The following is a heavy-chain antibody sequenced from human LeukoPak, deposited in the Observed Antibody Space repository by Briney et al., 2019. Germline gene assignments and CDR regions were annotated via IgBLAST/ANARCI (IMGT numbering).Heavy chain of an antibody. Sequence: SETLSLTCTVSGGSISSGGYYWSWIRQHPGKGLEWIGYIYYSGSTYYNPSLKSRVTISVDTSKNQFSLKLSSVTAADTAVYYCARGGDGDRGTGLFDPWGQGTLVTVSS. CDR2: IYYSGST. V-gene: IGHV4-31*03. D-gene: IGHD4-17*01. J-gene: IGHJ5*02. CDR3: ARGGDGDRGTGLFDP. CDR1: GGSISSGGYY.